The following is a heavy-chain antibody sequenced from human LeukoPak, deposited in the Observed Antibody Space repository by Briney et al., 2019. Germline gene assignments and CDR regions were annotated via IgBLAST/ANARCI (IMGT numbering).Heavy chain of an antibody. D-gene: IGHD6-13*01. J-gene: IGHJ4*02. CDR2: IYYSGST. CDR3: ARDIRTTEYSSSWYLGIFDY. Sequence: PSETLSLTCTVSGGSISSSSYYWGWIRQHPGKGLEWIGSIYYSGSTYYNPSLKSRVTISVDTSKNQFSLKLSSVTAADTAVYYCARDIRTTEYSSSWYLGIFDYWGQGTLVTVSS. V-gene: IGHV4-39*07. CDR1: GGSISSSSYY.